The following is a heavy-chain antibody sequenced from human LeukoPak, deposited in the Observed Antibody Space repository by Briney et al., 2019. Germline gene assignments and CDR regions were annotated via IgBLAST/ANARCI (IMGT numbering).Heavy chain of an antibody. CDR3: ARHDIVILPGAIGGSNWFDP. J-gene: IGHJ5*02. Sequence: SQTLSLTCAISGDSVSSNSAAWNWIRQSPSRGLEWLGRTYYRSKWYNDYAISVRSRITINPDTSKNQFSLKLSSVTAADTAVYYCARHDIVILPGAIGGSNWFDPWGQGTLVTVSS. CDR2: TYYRSKWYN. D-gene: IGHD2-2*01. CDR1: GDSVSSNSAA. V-gene: IGHV6-1*01.